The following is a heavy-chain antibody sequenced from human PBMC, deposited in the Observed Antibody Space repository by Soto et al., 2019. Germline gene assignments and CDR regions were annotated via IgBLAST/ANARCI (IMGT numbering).Heavy chain of an antibody. CDR3: ARDVNYSFDF. CDR1: GFTFSSYS. D-gene: IGHD1-7*01. CDR2: ISSSSSLL. Sequence: LRLSCVASGFTFSSYSMNWVRQAPGKGLEWISYISSSSSLLVYADSVRGRFTISRDNGKDSLYLQMNSLRDDDTAVYYCARDVNYSFDFWGLGTLVTVSS. V-gene: IGHV3-48*02. J-gene: IGHJ4*02.